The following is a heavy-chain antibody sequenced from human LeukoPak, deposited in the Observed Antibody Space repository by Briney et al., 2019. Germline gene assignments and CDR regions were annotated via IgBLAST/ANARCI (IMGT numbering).Heavy chain of an antibody. D-gene: IGHD6-19*01. CDR2: ISYDGSNK. J-gene: IGHJ1*01. Sequence: GRSLRLSCAASGFTFSNYAMHWVRQAPGKGLEWVAVISYDGSNKYYADSVKGRFTISRDNSKNTLYLQMNSLRGVDTAVYYCGRGVAGTSFTNWGEGTLVSVSS. CDR1: GFTFSNYA. V-gene: IGHV3-30*04. CDR3: GRGVAGTSFTN.